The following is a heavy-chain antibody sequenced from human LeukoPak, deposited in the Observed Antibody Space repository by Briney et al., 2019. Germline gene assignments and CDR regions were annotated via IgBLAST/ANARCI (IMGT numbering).Heavy chain of an antibody. Sequence: GGSLRLSCVGSGFTFRSHAMSWVRQAPEKGLEFVSGIYENGGTTYYADSVKGRFTISRDNSKNTLYLQMNSLRAEDTAVYYCALIDYAFDYWGQGTLVTVSS. V-gene: IGHV3-23*01. J-gene: IGHJ4*02. CDR3: ALIDYAFDY. CDR2: IYENGGTT. CDR1: GFTFRSHA. D-gene: IGHD4-17*01.